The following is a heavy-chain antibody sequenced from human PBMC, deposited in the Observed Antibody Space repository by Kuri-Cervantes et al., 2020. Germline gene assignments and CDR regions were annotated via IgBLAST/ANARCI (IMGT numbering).Heavy chain of an antibody. CDR1: GGSFSGYY. Sequence: GSLRLSCAVYGGSFSGYYWSWIRQPPGKGLEWIGEINHSGSTNYNPSLKNRVTISVDTSKNQFSLKLSSVTAADTAVYYCARGFGRSGYSSSWYGPHNWFDPWGQGTLVTVSS. CDR3: ARGFGRSGYSSSWYGPHNWFDP. D-gene: IGHD6-13*01. V-gene: IGHV4-34*01. CDR2: INHSGST. J-gene: IGHJ5*02.